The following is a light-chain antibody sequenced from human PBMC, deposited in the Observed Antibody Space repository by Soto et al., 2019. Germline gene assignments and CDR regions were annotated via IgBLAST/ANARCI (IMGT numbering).Light chain of an antibody. V-gene: IGKV2-30*01. CDR3: MQGTRWLWT. CDR2: KVP. Sequence: EVVLTQSPLSLPVALGQSASISCASSPRLLFSDGNTFLNWFHQRPGQSPRRLIYKVPNRDSGVPDRFSGSGSGTDFTLKISRVEAEDVGVYYCMQGTRWLWTFGQGTKV. J-gene: IGKJ1*01. CDR1: PRLLFSDGNTF.